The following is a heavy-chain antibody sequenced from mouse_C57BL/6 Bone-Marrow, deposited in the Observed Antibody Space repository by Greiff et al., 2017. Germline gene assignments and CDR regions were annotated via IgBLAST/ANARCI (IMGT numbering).Heavy chain of an antibody. V-gene: IGHV14-4*01. Sequence: VQLQQSGAELVRPGASVKLSCTASGFNIKDDYMHWVKQRPEQGLEWIGWIDPENGDTEYASKFQGKATITADTSSNPAYLHLSSLTSEATAVYYCTAVVHYWGQGTTLTVSA. CDR3: TAVVHY. D-gene: IGHD1-1*01. CDR2: IDPENGDT. CDR1: GFNIKDDY. J-gene: IGHJ2*01.